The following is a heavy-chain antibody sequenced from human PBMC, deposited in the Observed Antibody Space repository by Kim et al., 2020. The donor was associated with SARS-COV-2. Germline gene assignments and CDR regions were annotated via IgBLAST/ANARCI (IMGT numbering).Heavy chain of an antibody. V-gene: IGHV4-34*01. CDR3: AREGITIDTGPYFDL. Sequence: SETLSLTCAVYGGSFSGYYWSWIRQPPGKGLEWIGEINHSGSTNYNPSLKSRVTISVDTSKNQFSLKLSSVTAADTAVYYCAREGITIDTGPYFDLWGRGTLVTVSS. CDR1: GGSFSGYY. J-gene: IGHJ2*01. D-gene: IGHD3-10*01. CDR2: INHSGST.